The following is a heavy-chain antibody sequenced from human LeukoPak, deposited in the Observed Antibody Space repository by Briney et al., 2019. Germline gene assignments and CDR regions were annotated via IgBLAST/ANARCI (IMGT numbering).Heavy chain of an antibody. CDR1: GFTFSSYE. J-gene: IGHJ6*03. Sequence: PGGSLRLSCAASGFTFSSYEMNWVRQAPGKGLEWVSYISSSGSTIYYADSVKGRFTISRDNAKNSLYLQMNSLRAEDTAVYYCAKDGGSSSSGRYYYYYMDVWGKGTTVTVSS. CDR2: ISSSGSTI. D-gene: IGHD6-6*01. CDR3: AKDGGSSSSGRYYYYYMDV. V-gene: IGHV3-48*03.